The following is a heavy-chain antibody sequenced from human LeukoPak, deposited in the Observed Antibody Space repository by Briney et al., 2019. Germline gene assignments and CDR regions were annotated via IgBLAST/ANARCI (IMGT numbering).Heavy chain of an antibody. D-gene: IGHD2-2*01. J-gene: IGHJ4*02. V-gene: IGHV1-18*04. CDR3: ARSDVVVPAAIGDY. Sequence: ASVKVSCKASGYTFTSYGISWVRQAPGQGIEWMGWISAYNGNTNYAQKLQGRVTMTTDTSTSTAYMELRSLRSEDTAVYYCARSDVVVPAAIGDYWGQGTLVTVSS. CDR1: GYTFTSYG. CDR2: ISAYNGNT.